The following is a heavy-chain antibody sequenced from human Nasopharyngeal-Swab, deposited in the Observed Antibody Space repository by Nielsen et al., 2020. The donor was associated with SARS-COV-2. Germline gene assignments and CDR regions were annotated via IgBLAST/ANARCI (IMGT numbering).Heavy chain of an antibody. CDR3: ARTTTVTIIDY. Sequence: WIRQPPGKALEWLALIYWDDDKRYSPSLKSRLTITKDTSKNQVVLTMTNMDPADTATHYCARTTTVTIIDYWGQGTLVTVSS. CDR2: IYWDDDK. D-gene: IGHD4-17*01. V-gene: IGHV2-5*02. J-gene: IGHJ4*02.